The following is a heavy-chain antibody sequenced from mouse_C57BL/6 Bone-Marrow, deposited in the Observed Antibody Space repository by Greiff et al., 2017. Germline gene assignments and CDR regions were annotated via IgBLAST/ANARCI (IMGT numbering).Heavy chain of an antibody. J-gene: IGHJ3*01. D-gene: IGHD2-3*01. CDR1: GYTFTDYY. CDR2: INPYNGGT. V-gene: IGHV1-19*01. CDR3: ARRWVPFAY. Sequence: VQLKQSGPVLVKPGASVKMSCKASGYTFTDYYMHWVKQSHGKSLEWIGGINPYNGGTSYNQKFKGKATLTVDKSSSTAYMELNSLTSEDSAVYYCARRWVPFAYWGQGTLVTVSA.